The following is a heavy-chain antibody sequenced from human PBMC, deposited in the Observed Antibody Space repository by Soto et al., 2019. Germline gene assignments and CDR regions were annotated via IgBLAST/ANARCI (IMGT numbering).Heavy chain of an antibody. V-gene: IGHV4-39*01. Sequence: QLQLQESGPGLVKPSETLSLPCTVSGDSISSSTYYWGWIRQPPGKGLEWIGSIHNTGSTYYNPSLKSRVTILVDTSKNQCSVRLNSVTAADTAVYYCARHNPSSMVFGIVISLGYWGQGTPVTVSS. CDR1: GDSISSSTYY. J-gene: IGHJ4*02. D-gene: IGHD3-3*01. CDR2: IHNTGST. CDR3: ARHNPSSMVFGIVISLGY.